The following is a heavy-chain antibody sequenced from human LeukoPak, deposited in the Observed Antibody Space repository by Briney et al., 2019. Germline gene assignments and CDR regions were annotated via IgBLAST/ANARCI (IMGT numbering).Heavy chain of an antibody. J-gene: IGHJ2*01. D-gene: IGHD5-18*01. CDR1: GFTVSSNY. V-gene: IGHV3-53*01. CDR2: IYSGGST. CDR3: ARAKGYSYGYPWYFDL. Sequence: GGSLRLSCAAPGFTVSSNYMSWVRQAPGKGLEWVSVIYSGGSTYYADSVKGRFTISRDNSKNTLYLQMNSLRAEDTAVYYCARAKGYSYGYPWYFDLWGRGTLVTVSS.